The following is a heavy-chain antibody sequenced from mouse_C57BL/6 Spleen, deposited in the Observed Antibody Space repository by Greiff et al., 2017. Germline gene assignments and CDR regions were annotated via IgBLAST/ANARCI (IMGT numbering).Heavy chain of an antibody. J-gene: IGHJ1*03. Sequence: EVKLVESGPELVKPGASVKISCKASGYTFTDYYMNWVKQSHGKSLEWIGDINPNNGGTSYNQKFKGKATLTVDKSSSTAYMELRSLTSEDSAVYYCAREGSTMVTTRYFDVWGTGTTVTVSS. V-gene: IGHV1-26*01. CDR2: INPNNGGT. CDR3: AREGSTMVTTRYFDV. CDR1: GYTFTDYY. D-gene: IGHD2-2*01.